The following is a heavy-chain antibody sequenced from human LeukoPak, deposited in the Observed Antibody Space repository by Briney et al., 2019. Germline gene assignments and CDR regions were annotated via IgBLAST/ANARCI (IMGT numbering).Heavy chain of an antibody. CDR3: ARGRWPDAFDI. J-gene: IGHJ3*02. CDR2: INHSGST. Sequence: SETLSLTCAVYGGSFSGYYWSWIRQPPGKGLEWIGKINHSGSTNYNPSLKSRVTISVDTSKNQFSLKLSSVTAADTAVYYCARGRWPDAFDIWGQGTMVTVSS. V-gene: IGHV4-34*01. CDR1: GGSFSGYY. D-gene: IGHD4-23*01.